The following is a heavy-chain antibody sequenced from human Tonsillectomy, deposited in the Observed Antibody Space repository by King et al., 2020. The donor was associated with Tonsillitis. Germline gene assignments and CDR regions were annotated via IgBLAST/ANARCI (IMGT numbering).Heavy chain of an antibody. CDR3: AGGPPYSSLDFYYGMDV. Sequence: VQLVESGGGLVQPGGSLRLSCAASGFTFRSYWMSWVRQAPGKGLEWVANIKEDGSEKYYVGSVTGRLTISRDNAKDSLYLQMNSLRAEDTAVYYCAGGPPYSSLDFYYGMDVWGQGTTVTVS. CDR1: GFTFRSYW. CDR2: IKEDGSEK. J-gene: IGHJ6*02. V-gene: IGHV3-7*03. D-gene: IGHD6-13*01.